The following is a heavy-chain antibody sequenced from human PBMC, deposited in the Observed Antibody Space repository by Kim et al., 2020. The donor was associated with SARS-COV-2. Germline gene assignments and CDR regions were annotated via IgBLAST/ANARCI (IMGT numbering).Heavy chain of an antibody. CDR3: ARVSWDTGDIVVVPAASTGDY. J-gene: IGHJ4*02. CDR2: INPNSGGT. CDR1: GYTFTGYY. D-gene: IGHD2-2*01. V-gene: IGHV1-2*06. Sequence: ASVKVSCKASGYTFTGYYMHWVRQAPGQGLEWMGRINPNSGGTNYAQKFQGRVTMTRDTSISTAYMELSRLRSDDTAVYYCARVSWDTGDIVVVPAASTGDYWGQGTLVTVSS.